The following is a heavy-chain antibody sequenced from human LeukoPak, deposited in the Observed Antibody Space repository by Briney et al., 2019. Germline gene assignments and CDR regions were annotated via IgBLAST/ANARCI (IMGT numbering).Heavy chain of an antibody. J-gene: IGHJ4*02. CDR1: GFTFSSYG. CDR2: IRYDGSNK. V-gene: IGHV3-30*02. D-gene: IGHD2-2*01. CDR3: VKTGYCSSTSCPSSFDY. Sequence: KPGRSLRLSCAASGFTFSSYGMHWVRQAPGMGLEWVAFIRYDGSNKHYADSVKGRFTISRDNSKNTLYVQMNSLRAEDTAVYYCVKTGYCSSTSCPSSFDYWGQGTLVTVSS.